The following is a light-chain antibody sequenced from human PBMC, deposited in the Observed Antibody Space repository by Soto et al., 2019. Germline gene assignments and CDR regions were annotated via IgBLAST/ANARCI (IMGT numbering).Light chain of an antibody. CDR3: ASYAGNHNFVL. V-gene: IGLV2-8*01. Sequence: QSVLAQPPSASGSPGQSVTISCTGTSSDVGAYNYVSWYQQHPGKAPKLVIYEVTERPSGVPERFSGSKSGSTASLTVSGLQAEDEALYYRASYAGNHNFVLFGGGTKVTVL. J-gene: IGLJ2*01. CDR1: SSDVGAYNY. CDR2: EVT.